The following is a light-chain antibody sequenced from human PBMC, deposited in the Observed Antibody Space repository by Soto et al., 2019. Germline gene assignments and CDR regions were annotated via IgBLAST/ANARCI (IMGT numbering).Light chain of an antibody. J-gene: IGKJ1*01. Sequence: DIQMTQSPSTLSASVGDRVTITCRASQSISSWLAWYQQKPGKAPKLLIYDASSLESGVPSRFSGSGSGTEFTLTISSLQPDDFATYYRQQYNSSSRTFGQGTKVEIK. CDR3: QQYNSSSRT. CDR1: QSISSW. V-gene: IGKV1-5*01. CDR2: DAS.